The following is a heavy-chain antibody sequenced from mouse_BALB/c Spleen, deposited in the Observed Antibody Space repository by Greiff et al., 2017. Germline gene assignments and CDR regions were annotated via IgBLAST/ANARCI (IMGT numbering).Heavy chain of an antibody. CDR3: ARDAGGGWFAY. CDR2: SRNKANDYTT. V-gene: IGHV7-1*02. Sequence: EVKVVESGGGLVQPGGSLRLSCATSGFTFSDFYMEWVRQPPGKRLEWIAASRNKANDYTTEYSASVKGRFIVSRDTSQSILYLQMNALRAEDTAIYYCARDAGGGWFAYWGQGTLVTVSA. CDR1: GFTFSDFY. J-gene: IGHJ3*01.